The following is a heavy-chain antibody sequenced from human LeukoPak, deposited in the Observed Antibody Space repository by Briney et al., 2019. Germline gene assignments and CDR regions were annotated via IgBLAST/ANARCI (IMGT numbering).Heavy chain of an antibody. J-gene: IGHJ4*02. D-gene: IGHD3-22*01. CDR2: IYSGGST. V-gene: IGHV3-53*01. CDR1: GFTVSSNY. CDR3: ARAPDSSGYPDY. Sequence: PGGSLRLSCAASGFTVSSNYMSWVRQAPGKGLEWVSVIYSGGSTYYADSVKGRFTISRDNSKNILYLQMNSLRAEDTAVYYCARAPDSSGYPDYWGQGTLVTVSS.